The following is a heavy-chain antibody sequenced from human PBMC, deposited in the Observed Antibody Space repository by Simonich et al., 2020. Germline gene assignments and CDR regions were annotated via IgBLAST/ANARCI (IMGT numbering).Heavy chain of an antibody. CDR2: NNPTSGGT. CDR3: ARGGVRSSSWYWYFDL. Sequence: QVQLVQSGAEVKKPGASVKVSCKASGYTFTGYYMHWVRQAPGQGLEWVRWNNPTSGGTKYATKFKGRVTMTRDTSISTAYMELSRLRSDDTAVYYCARGGVRSSSWYWYFDLWGRGTLVTVSS. D-gene: IGHD6-13*01. CDR1: GYTFTGYY. J-gene: IGHJ2*01. V-gene: IGHV1-2*02.